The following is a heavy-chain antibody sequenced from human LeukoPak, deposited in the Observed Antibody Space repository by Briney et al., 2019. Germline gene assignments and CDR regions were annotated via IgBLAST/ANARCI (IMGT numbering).Heavy chain of an antibody. CDR2: IYSSGNT. Sequence: PSETLSLTCNVSGSSMSAYSWTWIRQPSGKGLEWIGRIYSSGNTNYNPSLKSRVTMSVDTSKNQFSLKLTSVTAADPAVYYCARYQGRQSLDYWGQGTLVTVSP. J-gene: IGHJ4*02. CDR3: ARYQGRQSLDY. CDR1: GSSMSAYS. V-gene: IGHV4-4*07. D-gene: IGHD6-19*01.